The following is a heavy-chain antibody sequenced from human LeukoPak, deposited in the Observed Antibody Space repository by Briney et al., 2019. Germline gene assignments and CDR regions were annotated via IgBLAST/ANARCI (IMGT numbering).Heavy chain of an antibody. CDR2: TYYSGST. CDR3: ARVRCSSTSCYDYAFDI. D-gene: IGHD2-2*01. V-gene: IGHV4-39*01. Sequence: PSETLSLTCTVSGGSISSSSYYWGWIRQPPGKGLEWIGSTYYSGSTYYSPSLKSRVTISVDTSKSQFSLKLSSVTAADTAVYYCARVRCSSTSCYDYAFDIWGQGTMVTVSS. CDR1: GGSISSSSYY. J-gene: IGHJ3*02.